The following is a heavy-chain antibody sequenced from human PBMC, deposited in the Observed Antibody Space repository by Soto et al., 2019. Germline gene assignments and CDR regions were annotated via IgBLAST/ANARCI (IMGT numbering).Heavy chain of an antibody. Sequence: QVQLVQSGAEVKQPGSSGKVSCKASGGTFSSYAISWVRQAPGKGREWMGGIIPILGTANYAQKFKGRVTITAEESTRTADLERSSLRSEDTAVYYCAIGEDYYGSGSSEVPMVVFGPGTTVPISS. V-gene: IGHV1-69*01. CDR3: AIGEDYYGSGSSEVPMVV. D-gene: IGHD3-10*01. CDR1: GGTFSSYA. J-gene: IGHJ6*01. CDR2: IIPILGTA.